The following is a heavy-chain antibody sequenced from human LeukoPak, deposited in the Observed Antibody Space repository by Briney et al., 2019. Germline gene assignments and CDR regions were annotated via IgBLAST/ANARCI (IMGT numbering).Heavy chain of an antibody. Sequence: SVKVSCKASGGTFSSYAISWVRQAPGQGLEWMGRIIPIFGIANYAQKFQGRVTITADKSTSTAYMELSSLRSEDTAVYYCARGSGYGDYWLAYFDYWGQGTLVTVSS. D-gene: IGHD4-17*01. V-gene: IGHV1-69*04. CDR2: IIPIFGIA. CDR3: ARGSGYGDYWLAYFDY. J-gene: IGHJ4*02. CDR1: GGTFSSYA.